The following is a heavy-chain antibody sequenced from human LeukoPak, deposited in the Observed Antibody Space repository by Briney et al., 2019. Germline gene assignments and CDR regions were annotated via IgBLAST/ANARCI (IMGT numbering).Heavy chain of an antibody. CDR2: ISGSGGST. D-gene: IGHD3-22*01. V-gene: IGHV3-23*01. CDR3: AKSPSSYYYDSSGFDY. Sequence: GGSLVLSCAASGFTFSSYAMSWVRQAPGKGLEGVSAISGSGGSTYYADSVKGRFTISRDNSKNTLYLQMSSLRAEDTAVYYCAKSPSSYYYDSSGFDYWGQGTLVTVSS. J-gene: IGHJ4*02. CDR1: GFTFSSYA.